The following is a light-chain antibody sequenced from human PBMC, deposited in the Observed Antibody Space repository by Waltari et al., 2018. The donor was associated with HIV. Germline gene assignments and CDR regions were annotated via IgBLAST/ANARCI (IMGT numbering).Light chain of an antibody. CDR3: QQYDVWPPLT. Sequence: ELVMTQSPATLSLSPGERATLSCRASQSVSSNLAWYQHKPGQAPRLLIYGASTRATGIPARFSGSGSGTDFTLTISSLQSEDFAVYYCQQYDVWPPLTFGQGTRLEIK. CDR2: GAS. V-gene: IGKV3-15*01. CDR1: QSVSSN. J-gene: IGKJ5*01.